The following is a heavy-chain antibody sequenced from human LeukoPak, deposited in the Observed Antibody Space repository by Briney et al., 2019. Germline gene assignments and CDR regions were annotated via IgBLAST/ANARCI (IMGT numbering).Heavy chain of an antibody. Sequence: SETLSLTCTVSGGSISSYYWSWIRQPPGKGLEWIGYIYYSGSTNYNPSLKSRVTISVDTSKNQFSLKLSSVTAADTAVYYCAREHRSGYLDYRGQGTLVTVSS. V-gene: IGHV4-59*01. CDR2: IYYSGST. CDR1: GGSISSYY. CDR3: AREHRSGYLDY. J-gene: IGHJ4*02. D-gene: IGHD6-19*01.